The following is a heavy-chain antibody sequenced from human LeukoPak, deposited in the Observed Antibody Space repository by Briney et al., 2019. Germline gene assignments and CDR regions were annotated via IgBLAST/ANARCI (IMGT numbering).Heavy chain of an antibody. V-gene: IGHV3-21*01. CDR1: GFTFSKYA. Sequence: GGSLRLSCAASGFTFSKYAMSWVRQAPGKGLEWVSSIGSISSYIYYADSMKGRFTISRDNAKNSLYLQMNSLRAEDTAVYYCARALLLTGTTSDFWGQGTLVTVSS. J-gene: IGHJ4*02. CDR3: ARALLLTGTTSDF. CDR2: IGSISSYI. D-gene: IGHD1-7*01.